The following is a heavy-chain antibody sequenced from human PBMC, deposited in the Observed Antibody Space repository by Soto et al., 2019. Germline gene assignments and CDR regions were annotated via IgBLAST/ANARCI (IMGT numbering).Heavy chain of an antibody. Sequence: GSLRLSCAASGFTFDDYGMSWARQAPGKGLEWVSGVNWNGGSTGYADSVKGRFTISRDNAKNSLYLQMNSLRAEDTAVYYCARRLAVTGTLEYYFDYWGQGSLVTVSS. CDR1: GFTFDDYG. D-gene: IGHD6-19*01. CDR2: VNWNGGST. J-gene: IGHJ4*02. CDR3: ARRLAVTGTLEYYFDY. V-gene: IGHV3-20*04.